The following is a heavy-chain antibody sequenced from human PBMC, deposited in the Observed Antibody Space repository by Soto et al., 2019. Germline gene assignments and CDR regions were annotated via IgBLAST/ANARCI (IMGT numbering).Heavy chain of an antibody. J-gene: IGHJ4*02. CDR3: ARAVDAAMDPLDY. CDR1: GFDFRNDA. D-gene: IGHD5-18*01. V-gene: IGHV3-30-3*01. CDR2: TSDDGDIQ. Sequence: GGSLRLSCAASGFDFRNDAMHWVRQSPGKGPEWVAVTSDDGDIQYYADSVKGRFTISRDNSKNTLYLQMTSLRSEDAAVYFCARAVDAAMDPLDYWGQGTLVTVSS.